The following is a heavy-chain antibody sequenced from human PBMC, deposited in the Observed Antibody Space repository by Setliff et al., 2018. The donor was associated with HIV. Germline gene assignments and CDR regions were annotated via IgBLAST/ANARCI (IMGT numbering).Heavy chain of an antibody. CDR1: GGSISSYY. V-gene: IGHV4-4*07. CDR3: VRHGYYYDFIDI. J-gene: IGHJ3*02. D-gene: IGHD3-22*01. CDR2: IYSTGST. Sequence: SETLSLTCAVSGGSISSYYWSWIRQPAGKGLEWIGRIYSTGSTNYNPSLKSRVTLSIDTSKNQFSLNLTSMTAADTAVYFCVRHGYYYDFIDIWGQGTVVTVS.